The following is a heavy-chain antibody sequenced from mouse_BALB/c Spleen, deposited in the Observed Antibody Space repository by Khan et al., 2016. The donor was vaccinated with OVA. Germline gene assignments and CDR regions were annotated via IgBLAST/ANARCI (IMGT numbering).Heavy chain of an antibody. CDR3: ARGYEFFPY. CDR1: GYSFTLYY. D-gene: IGHD2-12*01. Sequence: EVQLQQSGPDLVKPGASVKISCKASGYSFTLYYMTWVRQSHGKSPEWSGRVIPNNGDNNYNQNFKGRAILTVDKSSNTSDMELRSLTSEDSAVFYCARGYEFFPYWGQGTLVTVSA. J-gene: IGHJ3*01. V-gene: IGHV1-26*01. CDR2: VIPNNGDN.